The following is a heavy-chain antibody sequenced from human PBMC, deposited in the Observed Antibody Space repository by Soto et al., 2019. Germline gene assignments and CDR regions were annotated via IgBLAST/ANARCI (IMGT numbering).Heavy chain of an antibody. D-gene: IGHD3-22*01. CDR1: GFTFSSYA. CDR2: ISGSGGST. J-gene: IGHJ5*02. Sequence: GGSLRLSCAASGFTFSSYAMSWVRQAPGKGLEWVSAISGSGGSTYYADSVKGRFTISRDNSKNTLYLQMNSLRAEDTAVYYCAKDVHQYYDSSGYYPWGQGTLVTVSS. CDR3: AKDVHQYYDSSGYYP. V-gene: IGHV3-23*01.